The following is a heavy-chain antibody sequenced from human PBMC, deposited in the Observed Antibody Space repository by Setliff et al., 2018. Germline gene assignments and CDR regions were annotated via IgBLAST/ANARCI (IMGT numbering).Heavy chain of an antibody. D-gene: IGHD3-10*01. CDR3: AKFPLLYFDLGSYLSGFET. V-gene: IGHV1-3*01. Sequence: ASVKVSCKASGYTFTSYAMHWVRQAPGQRLEWMGWISAGNGNTKYSQKFQARVTMTSDTSASTAYMDLSSLTSEDTAVYYCAKFPLLYFDLGSYLSGFETWGQGTLVTVSS. CDR1: GYTFTSYA. J-gene: IGHJ5*02. CDR2: ISAGNGNT.